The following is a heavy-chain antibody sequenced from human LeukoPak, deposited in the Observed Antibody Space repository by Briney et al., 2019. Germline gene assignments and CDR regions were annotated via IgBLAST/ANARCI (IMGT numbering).Heavy chain of an antibody. CDR2: INPNSGGT. D-gene: IGHD5-18*01. V-gene: IGHV1-2*02. CDR1: GYTFTGYY. J-gene: IGHJ6*03. CDR3: ARDFYYVDTAMVGYMDV. Sequence: ASVTVSCKASGYTFTGYYMHWVRQAPGQGLEWMGWINPNSGGTNYAQKFQGRVTMTRDTSISTAYMELSRLRSDDTAVYYCARDFYYVDTAMVGYMDVWGKGTTVTVSS.